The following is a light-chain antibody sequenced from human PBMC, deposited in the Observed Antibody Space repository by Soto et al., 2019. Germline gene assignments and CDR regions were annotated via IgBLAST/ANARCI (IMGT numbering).Light chain of an antibody. Sequence: QSALTQPASVSGSPGQSITISCTGTRRDVGGYNYVSWYQQYPGKSPKLLIYEVTHRPSGVSNRFSGSKSGNTASPTISGLQAEDEADYYCSSYTISNTLPFVFGTGTQLTVL. J-gene: IGLJ1*01. CDR1: RRDVGGYNY. CDR3: SSYTISNTLPFV. V-gene: IGLV2-14*01. CDR2: EVT.